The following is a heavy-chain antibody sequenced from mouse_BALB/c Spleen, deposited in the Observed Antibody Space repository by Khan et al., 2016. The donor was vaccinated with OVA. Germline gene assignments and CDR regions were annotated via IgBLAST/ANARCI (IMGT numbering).Heavy chain of an antibody. Sequence: VQLQESGAELVKPEASVKLSCRATGYTFTSYDINWVRQRPEQGLEWIGWIFPGDDSTKYNENFKGKATLTTDKSSSTAYMQLSRLTSEDSAAYFCARGGYGGFAYWGQGTLVTVSA. CDR3: ARGGYGGFAY. J-gene: IGHJ3*01. D-gene: IGHD2-14*01. CDR2: IFPGDDST. V-gene: IGHV1-85*01. CDR1: GYTFTSYD.